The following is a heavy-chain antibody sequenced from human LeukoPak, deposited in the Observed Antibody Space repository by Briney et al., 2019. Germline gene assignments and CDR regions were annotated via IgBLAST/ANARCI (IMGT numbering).Heavy chain of an antibody. CDR3: ARVGSTRFAPFDY. CDR2: ISSSSSYT. J-gene: IGHJ4*02. V-gene: IGHV3-11*06. CDR1: GFTFSDYY. D-gene: IGHD6-13*01. Sequence: TGGSLSLSCAASGFTFSDYYMSWIRQAPGKGLEWVSYISSSSSYTNYADSVKGRFTISRDNAKNSLYLQMNSLRAEDTAVYYCARVGSTRFAPFDYWGQGTLVTVSS.